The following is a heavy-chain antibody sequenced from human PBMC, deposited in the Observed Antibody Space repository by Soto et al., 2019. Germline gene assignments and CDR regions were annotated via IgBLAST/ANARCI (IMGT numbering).Heavy chain of an antibody. D-gene: IGHD3-10*01. J-gene: IGHJ6*02. CDR1: GYTLTELS. Sequence: ASVKVSCKVSGYTLTELSMHWVRQAPGKGLEWMGGFDPEDGETIYAQKFQGRVTMTEDTSTDTAYMELSSLRSEDTAVYYCATRPRFTMVRGVPSTNYYYYGMDVWGQGTTVTVSS. CDR3: ATRPRFTMVRGVPSTNYYYYGMDV. V-gene: IGHV1-24*01. CDR2: FDPEDGET.